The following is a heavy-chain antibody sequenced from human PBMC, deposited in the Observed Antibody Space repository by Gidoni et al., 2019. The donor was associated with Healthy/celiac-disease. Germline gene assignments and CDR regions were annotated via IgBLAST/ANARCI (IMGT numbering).Heavy chain of an antibody. D-gene: IGHD6-19*01. CDR3: ARLGYSSGWYSGSYYYYYGMDV. CDR1: GGSFSGYY. J-gene: IGHJ6*02. CDR2: INHSGST. Sequence: QVQLQQWGAGLLKPSETLSLTCAVYGGSFSGYYWSWTRQPPGKGLEWIGEINHSGSTNYNPSLKSRVTISVETSKNQFSLKLSSVTAADTAVYYCARLGYSSGWYSGSYYYYYGMDVWGQGTTVTVSS. V-gene: IGHV4-34*01.